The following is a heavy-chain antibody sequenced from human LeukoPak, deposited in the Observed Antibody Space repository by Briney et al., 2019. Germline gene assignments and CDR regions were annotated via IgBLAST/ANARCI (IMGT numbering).Heavy chain of an antibody. D-gene: IGHD6-6*01. J-gene: IGHJ5*02. CDR2: SNTNTGNP. CDR1: GSTFTSCA. Sequence: ASVKLSCKASGSTFTSCAMNWLRQATGQGLEWMGWSNTNTGNPTYAQGFTGRFVFSLDTSVSTAYLQISSLKAEDTAVYYCARAGIAARLWFDPWGQGTLVTVSS. CDR3: ARAGIAARLWFDP. V-gene: IGHV7-4-1*02.